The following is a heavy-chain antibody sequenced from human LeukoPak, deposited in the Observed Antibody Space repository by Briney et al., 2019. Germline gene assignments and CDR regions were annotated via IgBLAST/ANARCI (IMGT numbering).Heavy chain of an antibody. CDR2: ISYSEST. Sequence: SETLSLTCTVSGGSISNNYGSWIRQPPRKGLEWIGYISYSESTNYTPSVKSQVTISVATSKIQFSLKLCSVPAADTAVYYCARDNSGWLVNFDYWGQGTLVTVSS. J-gene: IGHJ4*02. V-gene: IGHV4-59*01. CDR1: GGSISNNY. D-gene: IGHD6-19*01. CDR3: ARDNSGWLVNFDY.